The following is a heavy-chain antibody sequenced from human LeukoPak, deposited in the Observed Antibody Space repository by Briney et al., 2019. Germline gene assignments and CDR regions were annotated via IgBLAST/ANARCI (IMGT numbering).Heavy chain of an antibody. J-gene: IGHJ6*02. CDR1: GFSFSSYS. CDR3: ARDELGVSGSGVYYYYGMDV. D-gene: IGHD3-10*01. Sequence: GGSLRLSCAASGFSFSSYSMNWVRQAPGKGLEWVSSISRSSTDIQYADSVEGRFTISRDNAKNSLHLQMNSLRAEDTAVYYCARDELGVSGSGVYYYYGMDVWGQGTTVTVSS. CDR2: ISRSSTDI. V-gene: IGHV3-21*01.